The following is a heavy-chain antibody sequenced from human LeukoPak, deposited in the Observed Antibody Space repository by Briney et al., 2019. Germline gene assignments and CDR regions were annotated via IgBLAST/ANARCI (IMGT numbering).Heavy chain of an antibody. D-gene: IGHD4/OR15-4a*01. CDR1: GGSISSYY. V-gene: IGHV4-59*01. J-gene: IGHJ4*02. CDR3: AGEGGGAGPFDY. Sequence: SETLSLTCTVSGGSISSYYWSWIRQPPGKGLEWIGYIYYSGSTNYNPSLKSRVTISVDTSKNQFSLKLSSVTAADTAVYYCAGEGGGAGPFDYWGQGTLVTVSS. CDR2: IYYSGST.